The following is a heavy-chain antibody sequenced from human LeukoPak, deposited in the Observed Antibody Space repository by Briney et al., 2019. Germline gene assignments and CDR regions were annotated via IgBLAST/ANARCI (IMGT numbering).Heavy chain of an antibody. J-gene: IGHJ4*02. V-gene: IGHV3-48*01. CDR1: GFTFSSYG. D-gene: IGHD6-13*01. Sequence: GGSLRLSCAASGFTFSSYGMIWVRQAPGKGLEWISYISSSSNTIYYADSVKGRFTISRDNAKNSLYLQVSSLKAEDTAVYYCARDPGLMRAAACGDYWGQGTLVIVSS. CDR3: ARDPGLMRAAACGDY. CDR2: ISSSSNTI.